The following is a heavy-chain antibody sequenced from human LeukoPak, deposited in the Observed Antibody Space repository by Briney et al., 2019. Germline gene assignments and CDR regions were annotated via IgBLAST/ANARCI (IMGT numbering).Heavy chain of an antibody. CDR3: ARRWLGDPYGMDV. CDR2: IGGVSESF. J-gene: IGHJ6*02. CDR1: GFIFSNYA. V-gene: IGHV3-23*01. D-gene: IGHD3-10*01. Sequence: GGPLRLSCAASGFIFSNYAMTWVRQAPGKGLEWVSIIGGVSESFYYADSVKGRFTVSRDNSEDTLYLQINSLRDEDTAVYYCARRWLGDPYGMDVWGQGTTVSVSS.